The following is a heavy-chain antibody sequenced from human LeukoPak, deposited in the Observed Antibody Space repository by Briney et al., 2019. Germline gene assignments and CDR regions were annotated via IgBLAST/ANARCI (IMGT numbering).Heavy chain of an antibody. CDR3: ARHLSIVVPAAIPVGP. D-gene: IGHD2-2*01. J-gene: IGHJ5*02. Sequence: PSETLSLTCTVSGSSTSSYYWSWIRQPPGKGLEWIGSIYYSGSTYYNPSLKSRVTISVDTSKNQFSLKLSSVTAADTAVYYCARHLSIVVPAAIPVGPWGQGTLVTVSS. CDR2: IYYSGST. V-gene: IGHV4-39*01. CDR1: GSSTSSYY.